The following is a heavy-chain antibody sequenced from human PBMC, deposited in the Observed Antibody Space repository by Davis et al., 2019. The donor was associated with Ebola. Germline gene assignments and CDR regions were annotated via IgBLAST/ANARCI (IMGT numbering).Heavy chain of an antibody. D-gene: IGHD2-15*01. CDR3: ARDQSFCSGRACSTLYGDSFDC. CDR1: GFSFRNYP. Sequence: GGSLRLSCAASGFSFRNYPMAWVRQAPGKGLEWVAAISGSGGDTYYVDSVRGRVTISRDDSKNTLFLQMNSLRVEDTATYYCARDQSFCSGRACSTLYGDSFDCWGQGTLVTVSS. CDR2: ISGSGGDT. J-gene: IGHJ4*02. V-gene: IGHV3-23*01.